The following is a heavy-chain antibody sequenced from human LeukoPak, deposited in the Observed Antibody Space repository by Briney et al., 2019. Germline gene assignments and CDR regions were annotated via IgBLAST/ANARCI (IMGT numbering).Heavy chain of an antibody. J-gene: IGHJ4*02. CDR1: GFSFSNYG. CDR2: ITGSGDRT. D-gene: IGHD5-12*01. Sequence: GSLRLSCAAFGFSFSNYGMNWVRQAPGKGLEWVSGITGSGDRTYYADSVKGRFTISRDNSKNTVYLQMNSLRDEDTAVYYCAQDGAWLRFDCWGQGTLVTVSS. V-gene: IGHV3-23*01. CDR3: AQDGAWLRFDC.